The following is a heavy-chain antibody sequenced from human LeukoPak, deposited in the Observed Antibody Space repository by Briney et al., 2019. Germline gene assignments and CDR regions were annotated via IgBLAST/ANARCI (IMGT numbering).Heavy chain of an antibody. V-gene: IGHV3-7*03. J-gene: IGHJ4*02. Sequence: GGSLRLSCAASGFTFTTYWMGWVRQAPGKGLEWVANIKQDGTEKYYVDSVKGRFTISRDNAKNSLSLQMNSLRAEDTAVYYCARDRRYYYGSGSLGWGQGTLVTVSS. D-gene: IGHD3-10*01. CDR2: IKQDGTEK. CDR1: GFTFTTYW. CDR3: ARDRRYYYGSGSLG.